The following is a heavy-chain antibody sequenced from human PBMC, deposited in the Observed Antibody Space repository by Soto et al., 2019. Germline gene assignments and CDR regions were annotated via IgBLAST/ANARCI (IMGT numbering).Heavy chain of an antibody. D-gene: IGHD6-19*01. CDR2: IYHSGST. V-gene: IGHV4-30-2*01. Sequence: SETLSLTCAVSGGSISSGGYSWSWIRQPPGKCLEWIGYIYHSGSTYYNPSLKSRVTISVDTSKNQFSLKLSSVTAADAAVYYCARESLRIAVAGDSDAFDIWGQGTMVT. CDR1: GGSISSGGYS. J-gene: IGHJ3*02. CDR3: ARESLRIAVAGDSDAFDI.